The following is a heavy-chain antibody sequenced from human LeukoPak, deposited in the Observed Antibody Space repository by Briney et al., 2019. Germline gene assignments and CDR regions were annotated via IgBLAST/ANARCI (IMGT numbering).Heavy chain of an antibody. J-gene: IGHJ4*02. CDR1: GGSVSSGSYY. V-gene: IGHV2-5*08. Sequence: TLSLTCTVSGGSVSSGSYYWSWIRQPPGKALEWLALIYWDDDKRYSPSLKSRLTITKDTSKNQVVLTMTNMDPVDTATYYCAHKVVRQEWFGELLYDYWGQGTLVTVSS. CDR2: IYWDDDK. D-gene: IGHD3-10*01. CDR3: AHKVVRQEWFGELLYDY.